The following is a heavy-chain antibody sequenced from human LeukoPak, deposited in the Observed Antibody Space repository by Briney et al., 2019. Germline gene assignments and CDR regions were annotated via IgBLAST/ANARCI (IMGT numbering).Heavy chain of an antibody. D-gene: IGHD2-2*01. CDR2: ISGSGGST. V-gene: IGHV3-23*01. Sequence: GGSLRLSCAASGFTFSSYAMSWVRQASGKGLEWVSAISGSGGSTYYADSVKGRFTISRDSSKNTLYLQMNSLRAEDTAVYYCAKDTSPLYYYYGMDVWGQGTTVTVSS. CDR3: AKDTSPLYYYYGMDV. J-gene: IGHJ6*02. CDR1: GFTFSSYA.